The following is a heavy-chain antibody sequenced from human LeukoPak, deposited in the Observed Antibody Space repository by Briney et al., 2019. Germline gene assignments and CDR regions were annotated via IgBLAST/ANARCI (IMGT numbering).Heavy chain of an antibody. Sequence: PSETLSLTCTVSGGSISSYYWGWIRQPPGKGLEWIGSIYHSGSTYYNPSLKSRVTISVDTSKNQFSLKLSSVTAADTAVYYCARMGDYDILTGYYNSLDYWGQGTLVTVSS. V-gene: IGHV4-38-2*02. CDR1: GGSISSYY. J-gene: IGHJ4*02. D-gene: IGHD3-9*01. CDR2: IYHSGST. CDR3: ARMGDYDILTGYYNSLDY.